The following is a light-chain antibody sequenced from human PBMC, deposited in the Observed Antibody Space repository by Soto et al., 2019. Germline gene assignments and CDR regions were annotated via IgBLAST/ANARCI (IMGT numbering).Light chain of an antibody. CDR3: SSYAGSNNF. J-gene: IGLJ2*01. Sequence: QSVLTQPPSASGSPGQSVTISCTGTSSDVGGYNYVSWYQQHPGKAPKLMIYEVTKRPSGVPDRFSGSKSGNTASLTVSRLQADDEADYYCSSYAGSNNFFGGGTKLTVL. CDR1: SSDVGGYNY. V-gene: IGLV2-8*01. CDR2: EVT.